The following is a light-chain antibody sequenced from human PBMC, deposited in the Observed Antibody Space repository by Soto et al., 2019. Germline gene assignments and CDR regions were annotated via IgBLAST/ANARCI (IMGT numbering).Light chain of an antibody. CDR2: EGS. CDR3: CSYAGSSNWV. Sequence: TGTSSDVGSYNIVSWYQQHPGKVPKLIIYEGSSRPSGVSNRFSGSKSGNTAALTISGLQAEDEADYYCCSYAGSSNWVFGGGTKLTVL. CDR1: SSDVGSYNI. V-gene: IGLV2-23*01. J-gene: IGLJ3*02.